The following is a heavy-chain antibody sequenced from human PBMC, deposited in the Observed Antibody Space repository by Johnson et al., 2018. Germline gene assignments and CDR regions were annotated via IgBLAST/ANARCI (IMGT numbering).Heavy chain of an antibody. V-gene: IGHV4-59*01. CDR1: GGSISSYY. CDR3: ARARYDSAFDI. J-gene: IGHJ3*02. CDR2: IYYSGST. Sequence: QVQLQESGPGLVKPSETLSLTCTVSGGSISSYYWSWIRQPPGKGLEWIGYIYYSGSTNYNPSLKSRVTISVDTSKNQFSLKLSSVTAADTAVYYWARARYDSAFDIWGQGTMVTVSS. D-gene: IGHD3-22*01.